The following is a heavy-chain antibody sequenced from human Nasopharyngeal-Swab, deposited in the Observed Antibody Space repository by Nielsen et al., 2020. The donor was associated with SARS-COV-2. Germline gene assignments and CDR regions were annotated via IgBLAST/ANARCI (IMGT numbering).Heavy chain of an antibody. CDR3: ARDHAVRGADY. V-gene: IGHV4-4*07. Sequence: SETLSLPCPASGASISRSYWSWIRQPAGKGLEWIVRIYTTGSPNYNPSLKSRVTMSVDTSKNQFSLKLSSVTAADTAVYYCARDHAVRGADYWGQGTLVNVSS. CDR2: IYTTGSP. CDR1: GASISRSY. J-gene: IGHJ4*02. D-gene: IGHD3-10*01.